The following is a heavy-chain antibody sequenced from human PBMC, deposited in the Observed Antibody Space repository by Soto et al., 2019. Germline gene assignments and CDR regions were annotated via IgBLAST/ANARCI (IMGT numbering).Heavy chain of an antibody. V-gene: IGHV4-30-4*01. CDR2: IYYSGST. D-gene: IGHD6-6*01. CDR1: CGSISSGDYY. CDR3: ARFSSSLNWFDP. Sequence: KSSETLSLTCTVSCGSISSGDYYWSWIRQPPGKGLEWIGYIYYSGSTYYNPSLKSRVTISVDTSKNQFSLKLSSVTAADTAVYYCARFSSSLNWFDPWGQGTLVTVSS. J-gene: IGHJ5*02.